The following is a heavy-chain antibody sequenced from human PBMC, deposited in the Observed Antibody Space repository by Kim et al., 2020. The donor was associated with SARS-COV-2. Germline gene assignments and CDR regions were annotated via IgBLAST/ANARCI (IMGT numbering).Heavy chain of an antibody. CDR2: IYTSGST. J-gene: IGHJ6*02. V-gene: IGHV4-61*02. CDR1: GGSISSGSYY. D-gene: IGHD3-10*01. Sequence: SETLSLTCTVSGGSISSGSYYWSWIRQPAGKGLEWIGRIYTSGSTNYNPSLKSRVTISVDTSKNQFSLKLSSVTAADTAVYYCARISLLWFGPEGTYYYYGMDVWGQGTTVTVSS. CDR3: ARISLLWFGPEGTYYYYGMDV.